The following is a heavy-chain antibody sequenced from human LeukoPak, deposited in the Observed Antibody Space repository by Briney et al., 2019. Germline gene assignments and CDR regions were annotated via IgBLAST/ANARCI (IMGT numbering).Heavy chain of an antibody. D-gene: IGHD3-3*01. CDR1: GGSISSYY. CDR3: ARHQADYDFWSGSFYGMDV. V-gene: IGHV4-59*08. CDR2: IYYSGST. J-gene: IGHJ6*02. Sequence: SETLSLTCTVSGGSISSYYWSWIRQPPGKGLEWIGYIYYSGSTNYNPSLKSRVTISVDTSKNQFSLKLSSVTAADTAVYYCARHQADYDFWSGSFYGMDVWGQGTTVTVSS.